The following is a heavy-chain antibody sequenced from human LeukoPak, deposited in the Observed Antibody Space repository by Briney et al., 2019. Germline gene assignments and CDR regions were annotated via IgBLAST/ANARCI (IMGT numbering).Heavy chain of an antibody. Sequence: PSETLSLTCTVSGSSISGLYYWAWIRQPPGRGLEWIGNIFHSQTTYYNPSLQSRVTISVDTSKNQFSLKLSSVTAADTAVYYCARETSQKGAHYMDVWGKGTTVTISS. V-gene: IGHV4-38-2*02. CDR1: GSSISGLYY. CDR2: IFHSQTT. D-gene: IGHD3-16*01. J-gene: IGHJ6*03. CDR3: ARETSQKGAHYMDV.